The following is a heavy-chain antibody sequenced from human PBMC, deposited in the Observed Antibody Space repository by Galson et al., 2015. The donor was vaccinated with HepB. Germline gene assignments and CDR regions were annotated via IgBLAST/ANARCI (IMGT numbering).Heavy chain of an antibody. CDR2: IYYSGNT. J-gene: IGHJ5*02. Sequence: TLSLTCTVSGDSISSVGYYWSWIRQHPGKGLEWTGYIYYSGNTYYNPSLRSRATLSVDTSKNQFSLKLRSVNVAGTAVYYCARVLASNHDVMTGYYNIKWIDPWGQGTLVTVSS. V-gene: IGHV4-31*03. CDR3: ARVLASNHDVMTGYYNIKWIDP. CDR1: GDSISSVGYY. D-gene: IGHD3-9*01.